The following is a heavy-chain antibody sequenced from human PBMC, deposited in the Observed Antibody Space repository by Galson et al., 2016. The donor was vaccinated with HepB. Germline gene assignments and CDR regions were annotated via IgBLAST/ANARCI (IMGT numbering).Heavy chain of an antibody. V-gene: IGHV5-51*01. J-gene: IGHJ4*02. Sequence: QSGAEVKKPGESLRISCQGSGFYFTNYWIGWVRQMPGQGLEWMGIIYPGDSTTRYSPSFQGQVTISADKSINTAYLQWNTLKASDTAMYYCAGQTDGSGWYYLYWGQGTLVTVSS. CDR1: GFYFTNYW. CDR2: IYPGDSTT. D-gene: IGHD6-19*01. CDR3: AGQTDGSGWYYLY.